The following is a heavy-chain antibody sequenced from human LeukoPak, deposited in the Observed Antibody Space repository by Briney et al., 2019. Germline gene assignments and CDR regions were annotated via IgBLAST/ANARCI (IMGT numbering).Heavy chain of an antibody. Sequence: SETLSLTCTVSGGSISSSSYYWGWIRQPPGKGLEWIGSIYYSGSTYYNPSLKSRVTISVDTSKNQFSLKLSSVTAADTAVYYCARGHKHYDILTGYSSPFDYWGQGTLVTVSS. CDR3: ARGHKHYDILTGYSSPFDY. CDR1: GGSISSSSYY. J-gene: IGHJ4*02. V-gene: IGHV4-39*07. CDR2: IYYSGST. D-gene: IGHD3-9*01.